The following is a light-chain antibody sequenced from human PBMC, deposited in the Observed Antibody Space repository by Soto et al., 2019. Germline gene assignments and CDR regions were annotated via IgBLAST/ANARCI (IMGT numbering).Light chain of an antibody. CDR1: QTISSY. Sequence: DIQMTQSPSSLSASVGDRVTITCRASQTISSYLNWYQQKQGKAPKLLIYAASSLQSGVPSRFSGSGSGTDFTLTISSLQAEDFATYYCQQSHSIPYTFGQGTKLEIK. J-gene: IGKJ2*01. CDR2: AAS. CDR3: QQSHSIPYT. V-gene: IGKV1-39*01.